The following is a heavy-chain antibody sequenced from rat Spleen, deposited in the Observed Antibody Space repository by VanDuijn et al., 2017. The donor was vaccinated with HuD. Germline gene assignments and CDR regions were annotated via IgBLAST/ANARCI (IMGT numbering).Heavy chain of an antibody. CDR2: ITNASGRT. CDR3: ARGGFFRY. V-gene: IGHV5-31*01. D-gene: IGHD1-6*01. CDR1: GFTFNNYW. J-gene: IGHJ2*01. Sequence: EVQLVESGGGLVQPGGSLKLSCVASGFTFNNYWMTWIRQAPGQGLEWVASITNASGRTYYPDSVKGRFTISRDTAQNTLYLQMNSLRSEDTATYDCARGGFFRYWGQGVMVTVSS.